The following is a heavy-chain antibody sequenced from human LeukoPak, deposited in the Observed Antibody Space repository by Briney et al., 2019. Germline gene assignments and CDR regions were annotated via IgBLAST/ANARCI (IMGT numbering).Heavy chain of an antibody. Sequence: GASVKVSFKASGYTFASYDINWVRQATGQGLEWMGWMNPNSGNTGYAQKFQGRVTMTEDTSTDTAYMELSSLRSEDTAVYYCATGLNLEWELQLFRAFDIWGQGTMVTVSS. J-gene: IGHJ3*02. D-gene: IGHD1-26*01. CDR1: GYTFASYD. CDR2: MNPNSGNT. V-gene: IGHV1-8*02. CDR3: ATGLNLEWELQLFRAFDI.